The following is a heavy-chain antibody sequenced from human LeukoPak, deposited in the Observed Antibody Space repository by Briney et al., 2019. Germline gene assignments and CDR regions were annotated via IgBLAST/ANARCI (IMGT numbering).Heavy chain of an antibody. CDR3: ARGYQTGYSSSWYNWFDP. Sequence: GGPLRLSCAASGFTVRRNYMSWVRQAPGKGLEWVSVIYTGGSTYYADSVKGRFTISRDNSNNILHLQTNSLRVEDTAAYYCARGYQTGYSSSWYNWFDPWGQGTLVTVSS. D-gene: IGHD6-13*01. CDR2: IYTGGST. V-gene: IGHV3-66*01. CDR1: GFTVRRNY. J-gene: IGHJ5*02.